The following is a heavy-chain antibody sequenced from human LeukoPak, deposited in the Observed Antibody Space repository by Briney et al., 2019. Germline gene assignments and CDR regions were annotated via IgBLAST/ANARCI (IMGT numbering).Heavy chain of an antibody. Sequence: GGSLRLSCAASGFTFSSYAMSWVRQAPGKGLEWVSAISGSGGSTYYADSVKGRFTISRDNPKNTLYLQMNSLRAEDTAVYYCAKDSNGSGYYLYYFDYWGQGTLVTVSS. D-gene: IGHD3-22*01. V-gene: IGHV3-23*01. CDR2: ISGSGGST. J-gene: IGHJ4*02. CDR3: AKDSNGSGYYLYYFDY. CDR1: GFTFSSYA.